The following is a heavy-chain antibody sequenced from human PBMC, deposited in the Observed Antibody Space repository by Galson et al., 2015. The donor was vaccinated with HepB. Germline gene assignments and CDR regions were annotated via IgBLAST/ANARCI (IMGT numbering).Heavy chain of an antibody. Sequence: SLRLSCAASGFTFSSYGMHWVRQAPGKGLEWVAVISYDGSNKYYADSVKGRFTISRDNSKNTLYLQMNSLRAEDTAVYYCAKGIVVVTPITSYNYWGQGTLVTVSS. CDR1: GFTFSSYG. CDR2: ISYDGSNK. V-gene: IGHV3-30*18. J-gene: IGHJ4*02. CDR3: AKGIVVVTPITSYNY. D-gene: IGHD2-21*02.